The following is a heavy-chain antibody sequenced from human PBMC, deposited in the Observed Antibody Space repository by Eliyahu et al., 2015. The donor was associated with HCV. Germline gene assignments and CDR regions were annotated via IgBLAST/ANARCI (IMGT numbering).Heavy chain of an antibody. Sequence: QVQLVQSGAEVKKPGSSVKVSCKASGGTFSSYAISWVRQAPGQGLEWMGGIIPIFGTANYAQKFQGRVTITADESTSTAYMELSSLRSEDTAVYYCARDLLEGSGYDPNVDYYGMDVWGQGTTVTVSS. D-gene: IGHD5-12*01. V-gene: IGHV1-69*01. CDR3: ARDLLEGSGYDPNVDYYGMDV. CDR2: IIPIFGTA. J-gene: IGHJ6*02. CDR1: GGTFSSYA.